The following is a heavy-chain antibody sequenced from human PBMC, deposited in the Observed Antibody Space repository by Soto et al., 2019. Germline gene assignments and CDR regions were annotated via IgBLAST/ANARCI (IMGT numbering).Heavy chain of an antibody. D-gene: IGHD3-22*01. CDR1: GGSISSYY. Sequence: SETLSLTCTVSGGSISSYYWSWIRQPPGKGLEWIGYIYYSGSTNYNPSLKGRVTISLDTSTNQFSLKLSSVTAADTAVYYCARYRGDFGSSGYYGGFDYWGQGTLVTVSS. V-gene: IGHV4-59*01. CDR3: ARYRGDFGSSGYYGGFDY. CDR2: IYYSGST. J-gene: IGHJ4*02.